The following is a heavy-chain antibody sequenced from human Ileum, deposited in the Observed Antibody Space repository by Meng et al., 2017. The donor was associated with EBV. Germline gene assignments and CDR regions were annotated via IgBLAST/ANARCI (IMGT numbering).Heavy chain of an antibody. CDR3: GRDQGRELINH. CDR1: GDSISGDIW. D-gene: IGHD1-7*01. V-gene: IGHV4-4*02. CDR2: VYHRGDT. J-gene: IGHJ4*02. Sequence: QGRLQESGPGLVKPSGTLPVTCTVAGDSISGDIWWSWVRQPPGKGLEWIGEVYHRGDTNYNPSLKSRVDISVDKSKNQFYLSLFSVTAADTAVYYCGRDQGRELINHWGQGTLVTVSS.